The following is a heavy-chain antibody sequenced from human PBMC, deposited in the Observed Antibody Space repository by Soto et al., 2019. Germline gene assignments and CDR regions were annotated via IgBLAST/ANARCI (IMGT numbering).Heavy chain of an antibody. J-gene: IGHJ4*02. CDR2: ISSNGGTT. CDR1: GFTFNNYD. V-gene: IGHV3-64*01. CDR3: VSRVSGTYDY. Sequence: EVQLAESGGNMVQPGGSLRLSCVASGFTFNNYDMHWVRQAPGKGLEYVSSISSNGGTTYYGNSVKGRFTISRDNSKNTLYLQMGSLRPEDMAVYYCVSRVSGTYDYWGQGTLVTVSS. D-gene: IGHD3-10*01.